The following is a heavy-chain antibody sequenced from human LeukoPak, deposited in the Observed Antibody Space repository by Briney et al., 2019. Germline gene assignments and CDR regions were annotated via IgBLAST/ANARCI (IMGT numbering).Heavy chain of an antibody. J-gene: IGHJ3*02. V-gene: IGHV1-46*01. Sequence: ASVKVSCKASGYTFTSYYMHWVRQAPGQGLERMGIINPSGGSTSYAQKFQGRVTMTRDTSTSTVYMELSSLRSEDTAVYYCARDYYYGSGSYSYCYAFDIWGQGTMVTVSS. CDR3: ARDYYYGSGSYSYCYAFDI. D-gene: IGHD3-10*01. CDR1: GYTFTSYY. CDR2: INPSGGST.